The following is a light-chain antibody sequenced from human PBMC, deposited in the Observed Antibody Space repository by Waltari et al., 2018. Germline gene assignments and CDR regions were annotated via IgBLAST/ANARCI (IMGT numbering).Light chain of an antibody. CDR1: QRIGNN. CDR2: GAF. CDR3: QQYNFWPRT. J-gene: IGKJ1*01. Sequence: DIVMTQSPGTLSVSPGERATLSCRASQRIGNNLAWYQQKRGQAPRLLIFGAFTRATDIPARFSDSGSGTEFTLTISSVQSEDFAVYYCQQYNFWPRTFGLGTKVEI. V-gene: IGKV3D-15*01.